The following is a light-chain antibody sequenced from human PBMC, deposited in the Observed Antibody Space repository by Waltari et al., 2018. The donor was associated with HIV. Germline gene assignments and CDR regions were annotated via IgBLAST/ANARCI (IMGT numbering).Light chain of an antibody. CDR1: RSHIGAGYD. CDR3: QSYDSSLSWV. J-gene: IGLJ3*02. CDR2: GNS. Sequence: QSVLTQPPSVSGAPGQRVTISCTGSRSHIGAGYDVHWYQQLPGTAPKLLIYGNSNRPSGVPDRFSGSKSGTSASLAITGLQAEDEADYYCQSYDSSLSWVFGGGTKLTVL. V-gene: IGLV1-40*01.